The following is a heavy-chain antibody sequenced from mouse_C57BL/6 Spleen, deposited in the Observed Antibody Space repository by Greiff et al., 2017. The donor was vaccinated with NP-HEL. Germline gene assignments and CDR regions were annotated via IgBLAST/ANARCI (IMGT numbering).Heavy chain of an antibody. V-gene: IGHV5-12*01. CDR2: ISNGGGST. D-gene: IGHD2-1*01. CDR3: ARLDYGNYNYAMEY. J-gene: IGHJ4*01. Sequence: DVMLVESGGGLVQPGGSLKLSCAASGFTFSDYYMYWVRQTPEKRLEWVAYISNGGGSTYYPDTVKGRFTISRDNAKNTLYLQMSRLKSEDTAMYYWARLDYGNYNYAMEYWGQGTSVTVSS. CDR1: GFTFSDYY.